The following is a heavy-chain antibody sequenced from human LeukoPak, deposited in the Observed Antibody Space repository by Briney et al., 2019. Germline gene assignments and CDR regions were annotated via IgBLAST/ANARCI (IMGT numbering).Heavy chain of an antibody. CDR2: TNHSGST. CDR3: ATGHLITFGGVAFDY. Sequence: SETLSLTCAVYGGSFSVYYWSWIRQPPGKGLEWIGETNHSGSTNYNPSLKSRVTISVDTSKNQFSLKLSSVTAADTAVYYCATGHLITFGGVAFDYWGQGTLVTVSS. CDR1: GGSFSVYY. D-gene: IGHD3-16*01. J-gene: IGHJ4*02. V-gene: IGHV4-34*01.